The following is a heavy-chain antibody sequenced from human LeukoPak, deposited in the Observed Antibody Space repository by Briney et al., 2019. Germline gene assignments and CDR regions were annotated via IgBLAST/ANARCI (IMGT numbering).Heavy chain of an antibody. J-gene: IGHJ6*03. CDR2: IYYSGST. V-gene: IGHV4-39*07. D-gene: IGHD3-10*01. CDR3: ARGDYGSGSHKQRRQARGRYYYYMDV. CDR1: GGSISSSSYY. Sequence: SETLSLTCTVSGGSISSSSYYWGWIRQPPGKGLEWIGSIYYSGSTYYNPSLKSRVTISVDTSKNQFSLKLSSVTAADTAVYYCARGDYGSGSHKQRRQARGRYYYYMDVWGKGTTVTISS.